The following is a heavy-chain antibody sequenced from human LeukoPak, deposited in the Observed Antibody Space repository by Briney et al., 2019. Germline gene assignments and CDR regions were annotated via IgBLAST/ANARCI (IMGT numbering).Heavy chain of an antibody. Sequence: GGSLRLSCAASGFTFSSYAMHWVRQAPGKGLEWVAVISYDGSNKYYADSVKGRFTISRDNSKNTLYLQMNSLRAEDTAVYYCARDRDFDWLLPYFDYWGQGTLVTVSS. CDR3: ARDRDFDWLLPYFDY. J-gene: IGHJ4*02. V-gene: IGHV3-30-3*01. CDR1: GFTFSSYA. CDR2: ISYDGSNK. D-gene: IGHD3-9*01.